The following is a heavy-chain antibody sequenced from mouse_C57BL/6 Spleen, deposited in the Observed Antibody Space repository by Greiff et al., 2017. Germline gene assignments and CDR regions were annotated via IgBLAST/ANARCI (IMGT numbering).Heavy chain of an antibody. CDR3: TRDPLNYYGSSPFAY. J-gene: IGHJ3*01. Sequence: EVKLVESGEGLVKPGGSLKLSCAASGFTFSSYAMSWVRQTPEKRLEWVAYISSGGDYIYYADTVKGRFTISRDNARNTLYLQMSSLKSEDTAMYYCTRDPLNYYGSSPFAYWGQGTLVTVSA. V-gene: IGHV5-9-1*02. CDR1: GFTFSSYA. D-gene: IGHD1-1*01. CDR2: ISSGGDYI.